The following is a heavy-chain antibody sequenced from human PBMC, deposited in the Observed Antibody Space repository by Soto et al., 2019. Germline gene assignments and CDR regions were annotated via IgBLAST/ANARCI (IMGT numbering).Heavy chain of an antibody. D-gene: IGHD3-10*01. CDR2: IDPSDSYT. Sequence: PGESLKISCKGSGYSFTSYWISWVRQMPGKGLEWMGRIDPSDSYTNYSPSFQGHVTISADKSISTAYLQWSSLKASDTAMYYCARDNRYAPGNYYYYYGVDVWGQGTTVTVSS. V-gene: IGHV5-10-1*01. J-gene: IGHJ6*02. CDR3: ARDNRYAPGNYYYYYGVDV. CDR1: GYSFTSYW.